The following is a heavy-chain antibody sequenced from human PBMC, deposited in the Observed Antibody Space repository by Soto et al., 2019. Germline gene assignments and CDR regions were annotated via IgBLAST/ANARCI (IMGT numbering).Heavy chain of an antibody. D-gene: IGHD1-1*01. V-gene: IGHV3-74*01. CDR2: IKTDGSFT. CDR1: VCTFSKHW. CDR3: ARDKNWSLDY. J-gene: IGHJ4*02. Sequence: PGGSLRRSCAASVCTFSKHWMHCVRQAPGKGLVWVSHIKTDGSFTRDADSVKGRFTISRDNARNTLYLQMNSLRAEDTAVYYCARDKNWSLDYWGQGTLVTVSS.